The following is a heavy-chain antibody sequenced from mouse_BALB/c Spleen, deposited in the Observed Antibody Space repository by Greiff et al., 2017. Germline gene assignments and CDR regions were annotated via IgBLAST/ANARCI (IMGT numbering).Heavy chain of an antibody. V-gene: IGHV1-69*02. J-gene: IGHJ3*01. D-gene: IGHD1-1*01. CDR3: ARTTVVATPFAY. Sequence: QVQLQQSGPELVSPGASVKFSCKAPGSPFTSYWLLWLKRRPGQGLRGFGKFVLSNGETRLNQKFKDKATLNVDKSSNTAYMQLSSLTSEDSAVYYCARTTVVATPFAYWGQGTLVTVSA. CDR2: FVLSNGET. CDR1: GSPFTSYW.